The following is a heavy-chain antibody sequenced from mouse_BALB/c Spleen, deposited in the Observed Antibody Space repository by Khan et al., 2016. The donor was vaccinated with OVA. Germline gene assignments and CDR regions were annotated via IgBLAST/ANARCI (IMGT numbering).Heavy chain of an antibody. CDR2: ISGGGST. V-gene: IGHV5-6-5*01. CDR3: ARGYHMDY. Sequence: EVELVESGGGLVKPGGSLKLSCAASGFTFSSYAMSWVRQTPEKRLEWVTSISGGGSTYYPDSVKGRFTISRDNARNILYLQMSSLRSEDTAMYYCARGYHMDYWGQGTTLTVSS. CDR1: GFTFSSYA. J-gene: IGHJ2*01.